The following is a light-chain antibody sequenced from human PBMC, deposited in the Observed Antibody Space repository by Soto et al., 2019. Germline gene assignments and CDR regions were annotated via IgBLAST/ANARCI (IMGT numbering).Light chain of an antibody. Sequence: QSALTQPASVSGSPGQSITISCTGTSSDVGGYNYVSWYQQHPCKAPKLMIYDVSNRPSGVSNRVSGSKSGNTASLPISGLXXXXXXDYYCSSYTSSSTLVVFGGGTKLTV. CDR3: SSYTSSSTLVV. CDR1: SSDVGGYNY. CDR2: DVS. V-gene: IGLV2-14*01. J-gene: IGLJ2*01.